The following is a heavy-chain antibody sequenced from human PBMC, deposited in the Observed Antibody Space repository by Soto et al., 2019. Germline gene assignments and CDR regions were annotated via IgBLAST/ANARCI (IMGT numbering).Heavy chain of an antibody. Sequence: QVQLVESGGGVVQPGRSLRLSCAASGFTFSSYAMHWVRQAPGKGLEWVAVISYDGSNKYYADSVKGRFTISRDNSKNALYLQMNSLRAEDTAGDYGARSMTTVVTPVSYWGQGTLVTVSS. CDR2: ISYDGSNK. V-gene: IGHV3-30-3*01. CDR3: ARSMTTVVTPVSY. J-gene: IGHJ4*02. CDR1: GFTFSSYA. D-gene: IGHD4-17*01.